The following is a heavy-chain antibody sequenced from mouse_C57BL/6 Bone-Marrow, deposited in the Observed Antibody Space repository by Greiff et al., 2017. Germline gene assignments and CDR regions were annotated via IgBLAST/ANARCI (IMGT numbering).Heavy chain of an antibody. CDR1: GFNIKDDY. V-gene: IGHV14-4*01. Sequence: VQLKESGAELVRPGASVKLSCTASGFNIKDDYMHWVKQRPEQGLEWIGWIDPENGDTEYASKFQGKATITADTSSNTAYLQLSSLTSEETAVYYCTTSGRGYWGQGTTLTVSS. CDR3: TTSGRGY. J-gene: IGHJ2*01. D-gene: IGHD1-1*01. CDR2: IDPENGDT.